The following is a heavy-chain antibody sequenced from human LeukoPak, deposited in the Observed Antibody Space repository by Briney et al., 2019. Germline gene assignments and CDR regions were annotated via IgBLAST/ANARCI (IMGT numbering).Heavy chain of an antibody. CDR2: IRSGSTYI. V-gene: IGHV3-21*01. CDR3: ARGGSYFDISGYYFY. Sequence: GGSLRLSCAASGFTFSTYSMHWVRQAPGKGLEWVSSIRSGSTYINYADSEKGRFTISRDDAKKSLYLQMNSLRAEDTAVYYCARGGSYFDISGYYFYWGQGTLVTVSS. CDR1: GFTFSTYS. J-gene: IGHJ4*02. D-gene: IGHD3-22*01.